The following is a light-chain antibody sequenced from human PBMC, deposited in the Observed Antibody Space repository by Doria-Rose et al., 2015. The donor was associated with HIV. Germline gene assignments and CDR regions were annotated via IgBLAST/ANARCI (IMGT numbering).Light chain of an antibody. CDR2: GAS. CDR3: HQYNNWPT. CDR1: QSVSTD. V-gene: IGKV3-15*01. J-gene: IGKJ5*01. Sequence: DIVMTQTPETLSVSSGESATLSCRASQSVSTDLAWYQHKPGQAPRLLIWGASTRATGIPARCSGSGSGTEFTLTISSLQSEDFAIYFCHQYNNWPTFGQGTRLDIK.